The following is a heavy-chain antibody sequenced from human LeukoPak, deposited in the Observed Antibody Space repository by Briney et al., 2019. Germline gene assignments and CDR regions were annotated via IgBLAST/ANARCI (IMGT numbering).Heavy chain of an antibody. Sequence: PGGSLRLSCAASGFTFSSYSMNWVRQAPGKGLEWVSAISGSGGSTYYADSVKGRFTISRDNSKNTLYLQMNSLRAEDTAVYYCAKEDIQWLAQNYFDYWGQGTLVTVSS. CDR2: ISGSGGST. CDR3: AKEDIQWLAQNYFDY. D-gene: IGHD6-19*01. CDR1: GFTFSSYS. J-gene: IGHJ4*02. V-gene: IGHV3-23*01.